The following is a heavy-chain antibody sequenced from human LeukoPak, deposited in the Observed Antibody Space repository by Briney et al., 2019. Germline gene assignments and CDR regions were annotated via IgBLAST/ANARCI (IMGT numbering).Heavy chain of an antibody. Sequence: PSETLSLTCTVSGGSISSYYWSWIRQPPGKGLEWIGYIYYSGSTYYNPSLKSRVTISVDTSKNQFSLKLSSVTAADTAVYYCARVSTSLDAFDIWGQGTMVTVSS. D-gene: IGHD2-2*01. V-gene: IGHV4-59*06. J-gene: IGHJ3*02. CDR1: GGSISSYY. CDR3: ARVSTSLDAFDI. CDR2: IYYSGST.